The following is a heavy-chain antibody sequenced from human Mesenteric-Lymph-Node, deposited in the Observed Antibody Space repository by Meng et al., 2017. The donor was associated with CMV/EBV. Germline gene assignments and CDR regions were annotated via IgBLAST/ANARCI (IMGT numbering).Heavy chain of an antibody. Sequence: ASVKVSCKASGYTFTSYYMHWVRQAPGQGLEWMGIINPSGGSTSYAQKFQGRVTMTRDTSTSTVYMELRSLRSDDTAVYYCARGGILRFLATGMDVWGQGTTVTV. D-gene: IGHD3-3*01. J-gene: IGHJ6*02. CDR3: ARGGILRFLATGMDV. CDR1: GYTFTSYY. V-gene: IGHV1-46*01. CDR2: INPSGGST.